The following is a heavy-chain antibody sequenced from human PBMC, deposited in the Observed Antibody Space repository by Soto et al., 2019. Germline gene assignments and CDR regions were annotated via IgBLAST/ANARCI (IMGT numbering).Heavy chain of an antibody. V-gene: IGHV3-30*18. D-gene: IGHD2-15*01. CDR3: AKEGCSGGFCYGFAY. J-gene: IGHJ4*02. CDR2: MSWDGSDE. CDR1: GFTFSSYG. Sequence: QVQLVESGGGVVQPGRSLRLSCAASGFTFSSYGMHWVRQAPGKGLEWVAVMSWDGSDEFYEETVQGRFNVSTDNSRNTLYLQLNSLRPEAMAVYHCAKEGCSGGFCYGFAYWGEGSVVNVSS.